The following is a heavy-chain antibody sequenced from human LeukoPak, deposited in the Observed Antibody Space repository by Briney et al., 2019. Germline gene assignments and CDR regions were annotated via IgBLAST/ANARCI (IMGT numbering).Heavy chain of an antibody. Sequence: SETLSLTCTVSGGSISSGGYYWSWIRQHPGKGLEWIGYIYYSGSTYYNPYLKSRVTISVDTSKNQFSLKLSSVTAADTAVYYCARDVTHAFDIWGQGTMVTVSS. V-gene: IGHV4-31*03. J-gene: IGHJ3*02. CDR2: IYYSGST. CDR3: ARDVTHAFDI. D-gene: IGHD1-14*01. CDR1: GGSISSGGYY.